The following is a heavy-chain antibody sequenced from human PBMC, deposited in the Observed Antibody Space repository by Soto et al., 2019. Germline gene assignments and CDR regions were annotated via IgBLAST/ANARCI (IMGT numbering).Heavy chain of an antibody. CDR3: ARDPSTINKLIGVWFDP. J-gene: IGHJ5*02. CDR2: IKPISDIT. D-gene: IGHD4-4*01. CDR1: GDTFGRFT. V-gene: IGHV1-69*13. Sequence: SVKVSCKASGDTFGRFTISWVRQAPGQGLEWMGGIKPISDITNYAQRFQGRVTFTADASTSTVYLELSSLRSEDTAMYYCARDPSTINKLIGVWFDPWGQGTLVTVSS.